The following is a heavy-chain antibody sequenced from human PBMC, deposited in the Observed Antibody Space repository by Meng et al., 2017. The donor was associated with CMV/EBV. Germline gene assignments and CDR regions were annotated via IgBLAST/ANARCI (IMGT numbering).Heavy chain of an antibody. CDR3: ARGPEVDYGDYVGLDY. D-gene: IGHD4-17*01. CDR2: IYTSGST. Sequence: QGPLKGSGPVLVKPSEPLSRTCTASGGSISSYYWSWIRQPAGKGLEWIGRIYTSGSTNYNPSLKSRVTMSVDTSKNQFSLKLSSVTAADTAVYYCARGPEVDYGDYVGLDYWGQGTLVTVSS. J-gene: IGHJ4*02. V-gene: IGHV4-4*07. CDR1: GGSISSYY.